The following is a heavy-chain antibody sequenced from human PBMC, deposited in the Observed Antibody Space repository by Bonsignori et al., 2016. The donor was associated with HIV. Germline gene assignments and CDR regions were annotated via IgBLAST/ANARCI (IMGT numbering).Heavy chain of an antibody. J-gene: IGHJ4*02. CDR1: GYSISSGYY. CDR3: ARQSFIVVVSY. Sequence: SETLSLTCAVSGYSISSGYYWGWIRQPPGKGLEWIGSIYHSGSTYYNPSLKSRVTISVDTSKNQFSLKLSSVTAADTAVYYCARQSFIVVVSYWGQGTLVTVSS. V-gene: IGHV4-38-2*01. D-gene: IGHD2-21*01. CDR2: IYHSGST.